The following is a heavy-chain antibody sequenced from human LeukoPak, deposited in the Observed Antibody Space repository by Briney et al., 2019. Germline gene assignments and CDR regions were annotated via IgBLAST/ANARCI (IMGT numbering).Heavy chain of an antibody. D-gene: IGHD6-13*01. CDR3: AKAAGYSTIYWFDP. CDR1: GGSFSGYY. V-gene: IGHV4-34*01. J-gene: IGHJ5*02. CDR2: INHSGST. Sequence: TASETLSLTCAVYGGSFSGYYWSWIRQPPGKGLEWIGEINHSGSTNYNPSLKSRVTISVDTSNNQFSLKLNSVTAADTAVYYCAKAAGYSTIYWFDPWGQGTLVTVSS.